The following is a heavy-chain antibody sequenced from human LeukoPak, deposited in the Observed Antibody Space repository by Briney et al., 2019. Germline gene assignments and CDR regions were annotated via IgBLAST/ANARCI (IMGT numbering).Heavy chain of an antibody. V-gene: IGHV3-30-3*01. CDR3: ANGEAVKVVITEPQKDAFDI. D-gene: IGHD3-22*01. Sequence: GGSLRLSCAASGFTFSVYAMHWVRQAPGKGLEWVAVISYDGSNKFYTGSVKGRFTISRDNSKNTLYLQMNSLRAEDTAVYYCANGEAVKVVITEPQKDAFDIWGQGTLVTVSS. CDR1: GFTFSVYA. J-gene: IGHJ3*02. CDR2: ISYDGSNK.